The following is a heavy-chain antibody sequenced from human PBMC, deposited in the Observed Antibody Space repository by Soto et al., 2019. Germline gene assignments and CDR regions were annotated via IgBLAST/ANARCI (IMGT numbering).Heavy chain of an antibody. V-gene: IGHV4-61*01. Sequence: SETLSLTCTVSGGSVSSGSYYWSWIRQPPGKGLEWIGYIYYSGSTNYNPSLKSRVTISVDTSKNQFSLKLSSVTAADTAVYYCASLGSSSPYYYGMDVWGQGTTVTVSS. CDR3: ASLGSSSPYYYGMDV. J-gene: IGHJ6*02. CDR1: GGSVSSGSYY. CDR2: IYYSGST. D-gene: IGHD6-6*01.